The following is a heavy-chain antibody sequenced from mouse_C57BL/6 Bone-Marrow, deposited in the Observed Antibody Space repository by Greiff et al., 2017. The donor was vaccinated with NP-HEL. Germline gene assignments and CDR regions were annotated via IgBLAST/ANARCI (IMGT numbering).Heavy chain of an antibody. CDR3: ARLITTVVGVDYFDY. D-gene: IGHD1-1*01. CDR1: GYTFTSYW. V-gene: IGHV1-55*01. J-gene: IGHJ2*01. CDR2: IYPGSGST. Sequence: QVQLQQPGAELVKPGASVKMSCKASGYTFTSYWITWVKQRPGQGLEWIGDIYPGSGSTNYNEKFKSKATLTVDTSSSTAYMQLSSLTSEDSAVYYCARLITTVVGVDYFDYWGQGTTLTVSS.